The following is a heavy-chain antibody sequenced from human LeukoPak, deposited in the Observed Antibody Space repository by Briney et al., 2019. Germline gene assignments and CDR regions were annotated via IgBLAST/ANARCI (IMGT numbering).Heavy chain of an antibody. CDR3: ARHKAITVPRVFDI. CDR1: GGSISTYY. J-gene: IGHJ3*02. CDR2: ISDSGNT. Sequence: SETLSLTCTVSGGSISTYYWSWIRQPPGKGLEWIGYISDSGNTNCNPSLESRVTISVDTSKNHFSLHLSSVTAADTAVFYCARHKAITVPRVFDIWGQGTVVSVSS. V-gene: IGHV4-59*08. D-gene: IGHD3-10*02.